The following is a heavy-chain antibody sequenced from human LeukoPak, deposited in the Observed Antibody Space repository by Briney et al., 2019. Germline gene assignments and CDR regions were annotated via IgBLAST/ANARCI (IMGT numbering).Heavy chain of an antibody. CDR2: ISSSSSYI. CDR3: ATNYDVTPY. V-gene: IGHV3-21*01. J-gene: IGHJ4*02. D-gene: IGHD3-22*01. CDR1: RFTFSNYG. Sequence: GRSLRLSCAASRFTFSNYGMHWVRQAPGKGLEWVSSISSSSSYIYYADSVKGRFTISRDNSKNTLYLQMNSLRAEDTALYYCATNYDVTPYWGQGTLVTVSS.